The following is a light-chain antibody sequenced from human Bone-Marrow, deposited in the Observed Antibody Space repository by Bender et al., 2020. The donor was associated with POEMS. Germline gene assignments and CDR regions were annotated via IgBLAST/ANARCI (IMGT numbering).Light chain of an antibody. V-gene: IGLV2-23*01. J-gene: IGLJ3*02. CDR3: CSYGGRGTLV. Sequence: QSALTQPASVSGSPGQSITISCIGTNNDVETYDLVSWFQHHPGRAPKLIIYEGSQRPSGVSDRFSGSASDNWASLTISGLRAEDEAHYYCCSYGGRGTLVFGGGTKVTVL. CDR1: NNDVETYDL. CDR2: EGS.